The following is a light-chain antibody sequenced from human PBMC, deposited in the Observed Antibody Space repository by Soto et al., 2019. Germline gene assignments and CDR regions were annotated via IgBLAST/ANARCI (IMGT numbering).Light chain of an antibody. CDR1: QSVSRNY. CDR3: QQYGDPPIT. J-gene: IGKJ5*01. CDR2: GAS. Sequence: EILLTQSPGTLSLSPGVRATLSCRASQSVSRNYLAWYQQKPGQAPRLLIYGASNRATGIPDRFSGSGSGTDFTLTISILEPGDFAVFYCQQYGDPPITFGQGTRLEIK. V-gene: IGKV3-20*01.